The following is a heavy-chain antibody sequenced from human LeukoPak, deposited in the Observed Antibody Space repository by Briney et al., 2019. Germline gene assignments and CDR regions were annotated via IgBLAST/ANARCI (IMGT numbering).Heavy chain of an antibody. J-gene: IGHJ4*02. V-gene: IGHV3-66*01. CDR2: IYRGESK. CDR1: GFSVSSNY. Sequence: GGSLRLSCEASGFSVSSNYLSWVRQAPGKVLEWVSVIYRGESKNYADSVKGRFTISRGNSKNTVYLQMDSLRAEATAVYYCVRDHYDHIWGSSPPFWGLGTLVTVSS. D-gene: IGHD3-16*01. CDR3: VRDHYDHIWGSSPPF.